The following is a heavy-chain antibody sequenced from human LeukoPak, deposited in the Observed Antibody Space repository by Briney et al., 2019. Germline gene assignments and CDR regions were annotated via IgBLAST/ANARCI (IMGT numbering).Heavy chain of an antibody. V-gene: IGHV4-39*01. D-gene: IGHD3-22*01. CDR1: GGFISNSNFY. J-gene: IGHJ4*02. CDR2: IYYTGRT. Sequence: SENLSLTCTVSGGFISNSNFYWGWIRQPPRKGLDWIGNIYYTGRTYYNPSLNSRVTISVDTSKNQFSLRLSSVTAADTAVYYCVRLYYYDSSRPPLWDQGTLVVVSP. CDR3: VRLYYYDSSRPPL.